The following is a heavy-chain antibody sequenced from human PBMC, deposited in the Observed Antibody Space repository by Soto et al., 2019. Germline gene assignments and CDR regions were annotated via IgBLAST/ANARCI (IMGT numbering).Heavy chain of an antibody. J-gene: IGHJ4*02. CDR2: INPNSCDS. Sequence: QVQLVQSGAEVKEPGASVNISCKASGYTFTDSYLHWVRQAPGQGLEWMGCINPNSCDSEYAQRFQGRVTMTGDTSITTAYMELSTLRSADTAVYYCATKAPPRLVGTALFHNWGQGTLVTVSS. V-gene: IGHV1-2*02. CDR3: ATKAPPRLVGTALFHN. CDR1: GYTFTDSY.